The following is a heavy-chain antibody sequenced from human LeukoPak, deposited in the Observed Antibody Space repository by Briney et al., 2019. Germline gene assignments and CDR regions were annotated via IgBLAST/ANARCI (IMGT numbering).Heavy chain of an antibody. J-gene: IGHJ6*03. CDR2: IYYSGST. CDR1: GDSISSYY. CDR3: ARVVLGQQPAPNYYYYYYMDV. Sequence: SETLSLTCTVSGDSISSYYWSWVRQPPGKGLEWIGHIYYSGSTYYNPSLKSLVHISVDTSKNQFSLKLSSVTAADTAVYYCARVVLGQQPAPNYYYYYYMDVWGKGTTVTVSS. D-gene: IGHD6-13*01. V-gene: IGHV4-59*01.